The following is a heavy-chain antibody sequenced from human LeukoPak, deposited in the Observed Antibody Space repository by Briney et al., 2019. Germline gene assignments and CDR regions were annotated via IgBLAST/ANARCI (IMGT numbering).Heavy chain of an antibody. J-gene: IGHJ3*02. CDR3: AKSSDVGYSNGWYNGLDI. V-gene: IGHV3-23*01. D-gene: IGHD6-19*01. CDR2: ISGGGVST. CDR1: GFTFSSYA. Sequence: GGSLRLSCAASGFTFSSYAMSWVRQAPGKGLEWVSVISGGGVSTYYADSVKGRFTVSRDNSKNTLYLQMNGLRAEDKALYYCAKSSDVGYSNGWYNGLDIWGQGTPVTVSS.